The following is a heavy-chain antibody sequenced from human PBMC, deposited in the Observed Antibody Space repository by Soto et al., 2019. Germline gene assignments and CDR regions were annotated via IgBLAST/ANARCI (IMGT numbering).Heavy chain of an antibody. CDR3: AKGDRISYYYDSSGPDAFDI. CDR1: GFTFSSYG. V-gene: IGHV3-30*18. CDR2: ISYDGSNK. D-gene: IGHD3-22*01. Sequence: GGSLRLSCAASGFTFSSYGMHWVRQAPGKGLEWVAVISYDGSNKYYADSVKGRFTISRDNSKTTLYLQMNSLRAEDTAVYYCAKGDRISYYYDSSGPDAFDIWGQGTMVTVSS. J-gene: IGHJ3*02.